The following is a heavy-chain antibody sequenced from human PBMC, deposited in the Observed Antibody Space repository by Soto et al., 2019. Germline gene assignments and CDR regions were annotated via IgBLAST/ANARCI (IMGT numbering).Heavy chain of an antibody. J-gene: IGHJ4*02. V-gene: IGHV4-61*01. CDR1: GGSVSSGSYY. D-gene: IGHD1-1*01. CDR3: ARVKWKGRHLIDY. CDR2: IYYSGST. Sequence: QVQLQESGPGLVKPSETLSLTCTVSGGSVSSGSYYWSWIRQPPGKGLEWIGYIYYSGSTNYNPSLKSRVTISVAPSKNQFSLKLSSVTAADTAVYYCARVKWKGRHLIDYWGQGTLVTVSS.